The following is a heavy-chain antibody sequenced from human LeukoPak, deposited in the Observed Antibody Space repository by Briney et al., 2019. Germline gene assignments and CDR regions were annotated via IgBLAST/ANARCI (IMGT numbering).Heavy chain of an antibody. V-gene: IGHV3-53*05. Sequence: PGGSLRLSCAASGFTVRSSYMSWVRQAPGKGLEGVSVIYSGGSPDYADSAKGRFTISTDNSKNTLYLQMNSLRAEDTALYYCAKAVGPYFDSSAYHDYWGQGTLVTVSS. CDR2: IYSGGSP. CDR3: AKAVGPYFDSSAYHDY. D-gene: IGHD3-22*01. CDR1: GFTVRSSY. J-gene: IGHJ4*02.